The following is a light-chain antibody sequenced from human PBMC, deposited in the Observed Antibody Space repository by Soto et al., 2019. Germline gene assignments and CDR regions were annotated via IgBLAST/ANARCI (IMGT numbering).Light chain of an antibody. CDR3: QQYNSYSWT. CDR2: KES. V-gene: IGKV1-5*03. Sequence: DIQMTQSPSTLSAYVGDRVTITCRASQSISSWLAWYQQKPGKAPKLLIYKESSLESGVPSRFSGSGSGTEFNLTINSLRPDDCSTYHCQQYNSYSWTFVQGTKVEIK. CDR1: QSISSW. J-gene: IGKJ1*01.